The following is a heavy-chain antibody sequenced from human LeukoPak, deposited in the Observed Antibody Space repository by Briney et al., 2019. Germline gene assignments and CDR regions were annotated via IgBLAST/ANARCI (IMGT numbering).Heavy chain of an antibody. Sequence: SVKVSCKASGGTFSSYTISRVRQAPGQGLEWMGRITPILGIANYAQKFQGRVTITADKSMSTAYMELSSLRSEDTAVYYCARGVREAAADYFDYWGQGTLVTVSS. V-gene: IGHV1-69*02. CDR1: GGTFSSYT. CDR2: ITPILGIA. J-gene: IGHJ4*02. CDR3: ARGVREAAADYFDY. D-gene: IGHD6-13*01.